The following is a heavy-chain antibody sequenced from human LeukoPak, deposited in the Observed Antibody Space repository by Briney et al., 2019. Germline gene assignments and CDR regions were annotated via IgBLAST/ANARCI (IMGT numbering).Heavy chain of an antibody. CDR2: ISYDGSNK. CDR1: GFTFSSYA. Sequence: GGSLRLSCAASGFTFSSYAMHWVRQAPGKGLEWVAVISYDGSNKYYADSVKGRFTISRDNSKNTLYLQMNSLRAEDTAVYYCARGPAAGPTPFDYWGQGTLVIVSS. CDR3: ARGPAAGPTPFDY. D-gene: IGHD6-13*01. V-gene: IGHV3-30-3*01. J-gene: IGHJ4*02.